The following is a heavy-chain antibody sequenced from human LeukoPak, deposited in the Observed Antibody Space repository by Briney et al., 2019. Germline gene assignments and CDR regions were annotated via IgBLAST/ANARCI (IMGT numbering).Heavy chain of an antibody. CDR2: ISGSGGST. CDR3: AKGYSSSWYNYFDY. D-gene: IGHD6-13*01. J-gene: IGHJ4*02. V-gene: IGHV3-23*01. Sequence: GGTLRLSCAASGFTFSSYAMSWVRQAPGKGLEWVSAISGSGGSTYYADSVKGRFTISRDNSKNTLYLQMNSLRAEDTAVYYCAKGYSSSWYNYFDYWGQGTLVTVSS. CDR1: GFTFSSYA.